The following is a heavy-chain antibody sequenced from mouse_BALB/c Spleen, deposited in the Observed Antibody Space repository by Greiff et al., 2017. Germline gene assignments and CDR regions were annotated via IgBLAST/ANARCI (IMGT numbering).Heavy chain of an antibody. CDR1: GDSITSGY. CDR2: ISYSGST. J-gene: IGHJ4*01. CDR3: ARYNPDYYGSSYAMDY. D-gene: IGHD1-1*01. V-gene: IGHV3-8*02. Sequence: EVKLQESGPSLVKPSQTLSLTCSVTGDSITSGYWNWIRKFPGNKLEYMGYISYSGSTYYNPSLKSRISITRDTSKNQYYLQLNSVTTEDTATYYCARYNPDYYGSSYAMDYWGQGTSVTVSS.